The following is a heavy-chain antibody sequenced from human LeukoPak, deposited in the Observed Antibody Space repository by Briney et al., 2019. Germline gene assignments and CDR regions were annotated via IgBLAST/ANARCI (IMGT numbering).Heavy chain of an antibody. CDR2: IKQDGSEK. V-gene: IGHV3-7*02. CDR1: GFTFSSYN. J-gene: IGHJ4*02. Sequence: GGSLRLSCAASGFTFSSYNMNWVRQAPGKGLEWVANIKQDGSEKYYVDSVKGRFTISRDISKNTVYLQMNSLSAEDTAVYYCARGRRDFDYWGQGTLVTVSS. CDR3: ARGRRDFDY.